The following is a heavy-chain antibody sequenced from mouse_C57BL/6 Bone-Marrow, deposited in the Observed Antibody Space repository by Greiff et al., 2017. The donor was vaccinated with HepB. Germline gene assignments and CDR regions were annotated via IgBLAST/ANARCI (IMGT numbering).Heavy chain of an antibody. CDR3: ARQAVVAHWYFDV. CDR1: GFTFSSYT. V-gene: IGHV5-9*01. D-gene: IGHD1-1*01. J-gene: IGHJ1*03. Sequence: EVKLMESGGGLVKPGGSLKLSCAASGFTFSSYTMSWVRQTPEKRLEWVATISGGGGNTYYPDSVKGRFTISRDNAKNTLYLQMSSLRSEDTALYYCARQAVVAHWYFDVWGTGTTVTVSS. CDR2: ISGGGGNT.